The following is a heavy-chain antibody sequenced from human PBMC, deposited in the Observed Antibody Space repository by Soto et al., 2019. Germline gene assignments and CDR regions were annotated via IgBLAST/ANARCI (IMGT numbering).Heavy chain of an antibody. J-gene: IGHJ6*02. CDR3: VKDQGNCYYYYAMDV. CDR2: ISWNGGTL. V-gene: IGHV3-9*01. CDR1: GFTFDDNA. Sequence: GGSLRLSCAASGFTFDDNAMHWVRQVPGKGLEWVSGISWNGGTLDYADSVKGRFTISRDNAKNSLYLQMNNLRTEDTALYYCVKDQGNCYYYYAMDVWGQGTTVTVS.